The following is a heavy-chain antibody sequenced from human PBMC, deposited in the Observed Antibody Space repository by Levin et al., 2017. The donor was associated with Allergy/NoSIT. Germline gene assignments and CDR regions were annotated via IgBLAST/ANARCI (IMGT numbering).Heavy chain of an antibody. J-gene: IGHJ5*02. CDR3: ARAFHCSSTSCYRDHNKNWFDP. D-gene: IGHD2-2*01. Sequence: GESLKISCAASGFTFSDYYMSWIRQAPGKGLEWVSYISSSSSYTNYADSVKGRFTISRDNAKNSLYPQMNSLRAEDTAVYYCARAFHCSSTSCYRDHNKNWFDPWGQGTLVTVSS. CDR1: GFTFSDYY. V-gene: IGHV3-11*05. CDR2: ISSSSSYT.